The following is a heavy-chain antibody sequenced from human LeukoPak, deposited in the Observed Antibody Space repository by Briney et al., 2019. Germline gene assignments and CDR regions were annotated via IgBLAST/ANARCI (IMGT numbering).Heavy chain of an antibody. CDR1: GYTFTAYY. CDR3: ASYPRYESTPPFDY. V-gene: IGHV1-2*02. J-gene: IGHJ4*02. D-gene: IGHD2-15*01. Sequence: ASVKVSCKASGYTFTAYYLHWVRQAPGQRLEWMGWINPNTGDTESAQNFQGRVTMTRDTTISTAYLELTRLTSDDTAVYYCASYPRYESTPPFDYWGQGTLVTVSS. CDR2: INPNTGDT.